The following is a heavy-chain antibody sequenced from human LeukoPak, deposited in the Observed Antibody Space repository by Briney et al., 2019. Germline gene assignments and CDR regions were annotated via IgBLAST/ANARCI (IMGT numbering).Heavy chain of an antibody. Sequence: SETLSLTCTVSGGSISSYYWTWIRQPPGKGLEWIGYIFYSGGSNYNPSLKSRVTISVDTSKNHFSLKLSSVTAADTAVYHCARLGSTFDIWGQGTMVTVSS. D-gene: IGHD2-2*01. V-gene: IGHV4-59*08. J-gene: IGHJ3*02. CDR2: IFYSGGS. CDR3: ARLGSTFDI. CDR1: GGSISSYY.